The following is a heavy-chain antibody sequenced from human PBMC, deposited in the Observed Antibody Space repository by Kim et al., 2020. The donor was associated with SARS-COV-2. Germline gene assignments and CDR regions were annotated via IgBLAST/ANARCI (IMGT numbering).Heavy chain of an antibody. CDR2: VYAGGGTT. J-gene: IGHJ4*02. Sequence: GGSLRLSCAASGFTFSSSAMSWVRQAPGKGLEWVSAVYAGGGTTFYADSVKGRFTISRDNSRNTLYLQMNSLRAEDTAVYYCAKLVGAKSDSHYWGQGTLVIVSS. V-gene: IGHV3-23*01. CDR3: AKLVGAKSDSHY. CDR1: GFTFSSSA. D-gene: IGHD1-26*01.